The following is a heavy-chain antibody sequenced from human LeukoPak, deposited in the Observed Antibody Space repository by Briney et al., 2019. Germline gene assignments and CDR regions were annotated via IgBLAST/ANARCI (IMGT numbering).Heavy chain of an antibody. Sequence: ASVKVSCKASGYTFTSYDINWVRQATGQGLEWMGWMNPNSGNTGYAQKFQGRVTMTRNTSISTAYMELSSLRSEDTAGYYCARVPVDDYGMDVWGQGTTVTVSS. CDR2: MNPNSGNT. CDR1: GYTFTSYD. D-gene: IGHD3-16*01. CDR3: ARVPVDDYGMDV. J-gene: IGHJ6*02. V-gene: IGHV1-8*01.